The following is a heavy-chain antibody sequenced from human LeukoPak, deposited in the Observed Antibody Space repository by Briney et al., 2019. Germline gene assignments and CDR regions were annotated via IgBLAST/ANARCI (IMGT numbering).Heavy chain of an antibody. CDR3: ARHDVVPVIRRGFDF. CDR1: GGSVSGYY. Sequence: PSETLSLTCTVSGGSVSGYYWSWIRRPPGRGLERIGYIFYSGTTLYSPSLKSRVTMSVDTSENQFSLKLSSVTAADAAVYYCARHDVVPVIRRGFDFWGQGILVTVSS. CDR2: IFYSGTT. J-gene: IGHJ4*02. D-gene: IGHD2-21*02. V-gene: IGHV4-59*08.